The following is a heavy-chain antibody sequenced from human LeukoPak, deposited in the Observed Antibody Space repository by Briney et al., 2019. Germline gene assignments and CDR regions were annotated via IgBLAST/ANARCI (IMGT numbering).Heavy chain of an antibody. J-gene: IGHJ4*02. V-gene: IGHV4-38-2*02. CDR2: IYHSGST. CDR1: GYSISSGYY. Sequence: SETLSLTCTVSGYSISSGYYWGWIRPPPGKGLEWIGSIYHSGSTYYNPSLKSRVTISVDTSKNQFSLKLSSVTAADTAVYYCARDGQSYYDFWSGYIQIDYWGQGTLVTVSS. CDR3: ARDGQSYYDFWSGYIQIDY. D-gene: IGHD3-3*01.